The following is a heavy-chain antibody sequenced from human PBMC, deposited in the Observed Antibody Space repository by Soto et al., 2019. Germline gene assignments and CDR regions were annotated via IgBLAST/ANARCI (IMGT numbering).Heavy chain of an antibody. CDR2: IYYSGST. V-gene: IGHV4-31*03. CDR3: ARSITIFGVVTDWYFDL. CDR1: GGSISSGGYY. J-gene: IGHJ2*01. D-gene: IGHD3-3*01. Sequence: TLSLTCTVSGGSISSGGYYWSWIRQHPGKGLEWIGYIYYSGSTYYNPSLKSRVTIPVDTSKNQFSLKLSSVTAADTAVYYCARSITIFGVVTDWYFDLWGRGTLVTVSS.